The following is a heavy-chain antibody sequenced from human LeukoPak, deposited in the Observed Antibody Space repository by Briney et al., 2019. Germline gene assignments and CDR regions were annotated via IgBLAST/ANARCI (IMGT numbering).Heavy chain of an antibody. CDR1: GGSLSSVIYY. CDR2: ISTSGST. Sequence: PSETLSLTCTDPGGSLSSVIYYWSWTRHPAWTGLVWIGRISTSGSTKYNPSLKSRVTISVDTSKNQFSLKLSSVTAADTAVYYCARVGYDFWSGAEGNPDYYYYYMDVWGKGTTVTVSS. D-gene: IGHD3-3*01. V-gene: IGHV4-61*02. CDR3: ARVGYDFWSGAEGNPDYYYYYMDV. J-gene: IGHJ6*03.